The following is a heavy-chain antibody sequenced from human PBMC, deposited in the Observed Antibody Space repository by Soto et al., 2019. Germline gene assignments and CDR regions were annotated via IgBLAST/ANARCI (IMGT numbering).Heavy chain of an antibody. Sequence: QVQLVESGGGVVQPGRSLRLSCTASGFTFSNYGMHWVRQAPGKGLEWVAVISNDGSREYYADSLKGRFTISRDNSENTLSLQMNSLRGEDTAVYYCAKDYDFWSGPDYWGQGTLVTVSS. D-gene: IGHD3-3*01. CDR2: ISNDGSRE. CDR1: GFTFSNYG. CDR3: AKDYDFWSGPDY. V-gene: IGHV3-30*18. J-gene: IGHJ4*02.